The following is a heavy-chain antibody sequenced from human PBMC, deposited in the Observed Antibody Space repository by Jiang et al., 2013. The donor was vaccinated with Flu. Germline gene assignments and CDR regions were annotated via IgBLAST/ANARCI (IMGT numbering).Heavy chain of an antibody. D-gene: IGHD3-22*01. Sequence: VQLLESGGGLVKPGGSLRLSCAASGFIFNEHYMSWIRQAPGKGLEWVSYISGSSTNANYAGSVKGRFTISRDNAKNSLFLQMNSLTAEDTAVYYCARGGDSSGFVYDSWGQGILVTVSS. J-gene: IGHJ4*02. CDR1: GFIFNEHY. CDR3: ARGGDSSGFVYDS. CDR2: ISGSSTNA. V-gene: IGHV3-11*06.